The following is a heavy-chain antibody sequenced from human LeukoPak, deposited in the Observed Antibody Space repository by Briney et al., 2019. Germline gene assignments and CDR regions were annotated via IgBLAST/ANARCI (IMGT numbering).Heavy chain of an antibody. CDR3: AKVLNGDYGGNFGGDYFDY. CDR2: ISWNSGSI. CDR1: GFTFDDYA. Sequence: PGGSLRLSCAASGFTFDDYAMHWVRQAPGKGLEWVSGISWNSGSIGYADSVKGRFTISRDNAKNSLYLQMNSLRAEDTALYYCAKVLNGDYGGNFGGDYFDYWGQGTLVTVSS. J-gene: IGHJ4*02. V-gene: IGHV3-9*01. D-gene: IGHD4-23*01.